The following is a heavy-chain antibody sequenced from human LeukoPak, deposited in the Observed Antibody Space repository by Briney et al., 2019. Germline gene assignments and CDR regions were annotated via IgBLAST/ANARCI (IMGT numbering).Heavy chain of an antibody. D-gene: IGHD5-18*01. J-gene: IGHJ4*02. CDR2: IYNSGNT. CDR3: ARLAHGYGFDY. Sequence: SETLSLTCTVSGGSISSYYWSWIRQPPGKGLEWIGYIYNSGNTNYNPSLKSRVTISVDTSKSQFSLKLSSVTAADTAVYYCARLAHGYGFDYWGQGTLVTVSS. V-gene: IGHV4-59*01. CDR1: GGSISSYY.